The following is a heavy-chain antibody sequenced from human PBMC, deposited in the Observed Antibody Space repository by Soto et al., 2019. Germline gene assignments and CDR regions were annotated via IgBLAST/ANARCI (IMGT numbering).Heavy chain of an antibody. J-gene: IGHJ6*04. CDR1: GFTFSNAW. CDR3: TTVPPGIAAAGTSPADV. V-gene: IGHV3-15*01. CDR2: IKSKTDGGTT. D-gene: IGHD6-13*01. Sequence: GGSLRPSCAASGFTFSNAWMSWVRQAPGKGLEWVGRIKSKTDGGTTDYAAPVKGRFTISRDDSKNTLYLQMNSLKTEDTAVYYCTTVPPGIAAAGTSPADVWGKGTTVTVSS.